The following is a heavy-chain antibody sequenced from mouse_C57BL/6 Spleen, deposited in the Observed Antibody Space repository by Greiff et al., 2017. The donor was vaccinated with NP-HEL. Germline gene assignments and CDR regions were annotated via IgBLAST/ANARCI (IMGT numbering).Heavy chain of an antibody. CDR2: IYPRSGNT. Sequence: QVQLQQSGAELARPGASVKLSCKASGYTFTSYGISWVKQSTGQGLEWIGEIYPRSGNTYYNEKFKGKATLTADKSSSTAYMELRSLTSEDSAVYFCARRSRANWDPYYYAMDYWGQGTSVTVSS. D-gene: IGHD4-1*01. CDR1: GYTFTSYG. CDR3: ARRSRANWDPYYYAMDY. J-gene: IGHJ4*01. V-gene: IGHV1-81*01.